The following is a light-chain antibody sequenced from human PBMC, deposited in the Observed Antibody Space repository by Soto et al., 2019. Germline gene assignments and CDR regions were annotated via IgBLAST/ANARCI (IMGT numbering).Light chain of an antibody. Sequence: QSALTQPASVSGSPGQSITVSCTGTSSDVGSYNLVSWYQQHTGKAPKLMIHEGSKRPSGVSNRFSGSKSGNTASLTISGLQAEDEAYYYCCSYAGSSIWVFGGGTKLTVL. V-gene: IGLV2-23*01. CDR2: EGS. CDR3: CSYAGSSIWV. CDR1: SSDVGSYNL. J-gene: IGLJ3*02.